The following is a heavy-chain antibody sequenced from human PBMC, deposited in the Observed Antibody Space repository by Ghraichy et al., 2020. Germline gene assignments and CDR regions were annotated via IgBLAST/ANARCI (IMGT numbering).Heavy chain of an antibody. J-gene: IGHJ4*02. V-gene: IGHV1-46*01. CDR2: INPSSGST. CDR1: GYTFTSYY. Sequence: ASVKVSCKASGYTFTSYYMHWVRQAPGQGLEWMGIINPSSGSTSNAQKFQGRVTMTRDTSTSTVYMELSSLRSEDTAVYYCARGIVVIPAARAPFDYWGQGTLVTVSS. D-gene: IGHD2-2*01. CDR3: ARGIVVIPAARAPFDY.